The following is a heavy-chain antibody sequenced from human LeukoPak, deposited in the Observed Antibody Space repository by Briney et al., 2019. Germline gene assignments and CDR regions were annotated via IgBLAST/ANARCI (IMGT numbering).Heavy chain of an antibody. Sequence: GGSLRLSCAASGFTFSSYGMHWVRQAPGKGLEWVAVISYDGSNKYYADSVKGRFTISRDNSKNTLYLQMNSLRAEDTAVYYCAKDDKGSSWTDAFDIWGQGAMVTVSS. J-gene: IGHJ3*02. CDR2: ISYDGSNK. CDR3: AKDDKGSSWTDAFDI. D-gene: IGHD6-13*01. CDR1: GFTFSSYG. V-gene: IGHV3-30*18.